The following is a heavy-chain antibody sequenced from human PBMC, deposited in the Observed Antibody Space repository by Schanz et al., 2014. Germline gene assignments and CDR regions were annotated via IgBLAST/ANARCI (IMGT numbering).Heavy chain of an antibody. CDR3: ARDRRFFDRDDLYYFDS. D-gene: IGHD3-3*01. V-gene: IGHV1-18*01. CDR2: ISAYNGNT. J-gene: IGHJ4*02. CDR1: GYIFTSYG. Sequence: QVHLVQSGAEVKRPGASVKVSCKASGYIFTSYGISWVRQAPGQGLEWMGWISAYNGNTKYPQKLQGRVTMTTDTSTSTVYMALTDLRSDDTAVYYCARDRRFFDRDDLYYFDSWGQGTLVTVSS.